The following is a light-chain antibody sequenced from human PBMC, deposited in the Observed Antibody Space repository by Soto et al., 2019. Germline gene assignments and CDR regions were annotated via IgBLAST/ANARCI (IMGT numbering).Light chain of an antibody. CDR2: GAS. CDR1: QSVGTN. J-gene: IGKJ1*01. V-gene: IGKV3D-15*01. CDR3: QQYNDWTWT. Sequence: EVVMTQSPATLSMSPGERATLSCRASQSVGTNLAWYQQTPGQSPRRLMYGASTGATGIPARFSGSGSGTEFTPTISSLQSEDYAIYDCQQYNDWTWTFGQGTKVEIK.